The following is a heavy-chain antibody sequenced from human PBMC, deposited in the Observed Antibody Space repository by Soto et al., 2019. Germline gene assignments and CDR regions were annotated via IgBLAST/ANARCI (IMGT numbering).Heavy chain of an antibody. CDR3: ARTGAGTVTTGRD. D-gene: IGHD4-17*01. CDR1: GGSISSSSYY. CDR2: IYYSGST. J-gene: IGHJ4*02. V-gene: IGHV4-39*01. Sequence: QLQLQESGPGLVKPSETLSLTCTVSGGSISSSSYYWGWIRQPPGKGLEWIGSIYYSGSTYYNPSLKSRVTISVDTTKNEFTLKLGAVTAADTAVYYCARTGAGTVTTGRDWGQGTLVTVSS.